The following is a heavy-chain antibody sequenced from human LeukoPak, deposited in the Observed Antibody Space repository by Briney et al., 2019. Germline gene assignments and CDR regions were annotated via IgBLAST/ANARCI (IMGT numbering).Heavy chain of an antibody. D-gene: IGHD1-26*01. J-gene: IGHJ5*02. CDR1: GFTFSSFG. V-gene: IGHV3-33*01. Sequence: GGSLRLSCAASGFTFSSFGMHWVRQAPGKGLEWVAVIWYDASNKYYADSVKGRFTISRDNSKNTLYLQMNSLRDDDTAVYYCVRGVGVSRFNYFDPWGQGTLVTVSP. CDR2: IWYDASNK. CDR3: VRGVGVSRFNYFDP.